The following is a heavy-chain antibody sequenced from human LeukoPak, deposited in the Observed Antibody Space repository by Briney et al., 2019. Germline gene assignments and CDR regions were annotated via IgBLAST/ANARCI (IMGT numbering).Heavy chain of an antibody. V-gene: IGHV4-59*01. D-gene: IGHD1-26*01. J-gene: IGHJ6*03. CDR3: ARNSGSYNWGYYYYYMDV. Sequence: SENLSFTCTVSGGSISGYYWSWIRQPPGKGLEWIGNIYYSGSTNYNPSIKSRVTISVDTSKNQFSLKLSSVTAADTAVYYCARNSGSYNWGYYYYYMDVWGKGTTVTVSS. CDR1: GGSISGYY. CDR2: IYYSGST.